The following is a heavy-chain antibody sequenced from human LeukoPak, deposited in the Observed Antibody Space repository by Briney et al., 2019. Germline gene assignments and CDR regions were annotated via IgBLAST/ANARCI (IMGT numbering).Heavy chain of an antibody. CDR1: GGSISSSSYY. CDR2: INHSGST. J-gene: IGHJ4*02. Sequence: SETLSLTCTVSGGSISSSSYYWDWIRQPPGKGLEWIGEINHSGSTNYNPSLKSRVTISVDTSKNQFSLKLSSVTAADTAVYYCARAFTYYDILTGYYEPHTILDYWGQGTLVTVSS. V-gene: IGHV4-39*07. D-gene: IGHD3-9*01. CDR3: ARAFTYYDILTGYYEPHTILDY.